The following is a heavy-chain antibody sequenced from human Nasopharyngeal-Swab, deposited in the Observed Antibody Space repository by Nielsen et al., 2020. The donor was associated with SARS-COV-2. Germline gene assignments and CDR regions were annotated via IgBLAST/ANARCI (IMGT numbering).Heavy chain of an antibody. J-gene: IGHJ4*02. Sequence: WIRQPPGKGLEWIGYIYYSGSTYYNPSLKSRVTISVDTSKNQFSLKLSSVTAADTAVYYCARGSLPLYDILTGYYPPFDYWGQGTLVTVFS. CDR2: IYYSGST. D-gene: IGHD3-9*01. V-gene: IGHV4-31*02. CDR3: ARGSLPLYDILTGYYPPFDY.